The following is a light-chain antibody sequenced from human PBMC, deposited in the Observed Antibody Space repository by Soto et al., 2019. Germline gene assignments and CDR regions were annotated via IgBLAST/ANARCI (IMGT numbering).Light chain of an antibody. J-gene: IGLJ3*02. Sequence: QSVLTQPPSVSGAPGQRVTISCTGLSSNIGAGYDVNWYQQVPGTAPKLLIYGNKNRPSGVPDRFSGSRSGTSGSLAITGLQTEDEADYFCQSYDSNLNAVVFGGGTKLTVL. CDR2: GNK. V-gene: IGLV1-40*01. CDR1: SSNIGAGYD. CDR3: QSYDSNLNAVV.